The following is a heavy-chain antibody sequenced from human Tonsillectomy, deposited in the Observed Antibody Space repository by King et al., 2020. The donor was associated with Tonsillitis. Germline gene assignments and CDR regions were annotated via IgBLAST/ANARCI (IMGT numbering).Heavy chain of an antibody. CDR2: IYHSGST. CDR3: ARCPDYYGMDV. Sequence: LQLQESGSGLVKPSQTLSLTCAVSGGSISSGGYSWSWIRQPPGKGLEWIGYIYHSGSTYYNPSLKSRVTISVDRSKNQFSLKLSSLTAADTAVFYCARCPDYYGMDVWGQGTTVTVSS. CDR1: GGSISSGGYS. V-gene: IGHV4-30-2*01. J-gene: IGHJ6*02.